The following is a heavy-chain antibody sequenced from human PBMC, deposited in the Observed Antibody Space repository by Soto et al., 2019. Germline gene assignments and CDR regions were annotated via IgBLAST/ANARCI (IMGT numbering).Heavy chain of an antibody. Sequence: APVKVSCKASGYTFTSYGISWVRQAPGQGLEWMGWISAYNGNTNYAQKLQGRVTMTTDTSTSTAYMELRSLRSDDTAVYYCARDKAARRGGPDAFDIWGQGTMVTVSS. J-gene: IGHJ3*02. V-gene: IGHV1-18*01. D-gene: IGHD6-6*01. CDR1: GYTFTSYG. CDR3: ARDKAARRGGPDAFDI. CDR2: ISAYNGNT.